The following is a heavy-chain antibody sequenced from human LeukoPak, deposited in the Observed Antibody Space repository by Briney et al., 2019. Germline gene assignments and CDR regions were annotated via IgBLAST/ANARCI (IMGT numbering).Heavy chain of an antibody. J-gene: IGHJ4*02. CDR1: GFTLIDYW. Sequence: GGSLRLSCAASGFTLIDYWMNSVRQAPGKGLERVANIKEDGSEKYYVDSVRRRFTISRDNAKNSLYLQMSSLRAEDSAVYYCARYHWNDVAYWGQGTLVTVSS. D-gene: IGHD1-1*01. V-gene: IGHV3-7*01. CDR3: ARYHWNDVAY. CDR2: IKEDGSEK.